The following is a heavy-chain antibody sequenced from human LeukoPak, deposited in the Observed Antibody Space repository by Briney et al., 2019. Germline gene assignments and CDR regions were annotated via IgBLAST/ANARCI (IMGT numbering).Heavy chain of an antibody. V-gene: IGHV3-23*01. Sequence: GGSLRLSCAASGFSFSNYAMSWVRQTPGKGLEWVSIIYYSGGDTYSADSVKGRFTISRDNSRNMVYLQMNSLRAEDTAVYYCAKDLGVAVVPRLFDYWGRGTMVIVSS. CDR3: AKDLGVAVVPRLFDY. CDR1: GFSFSNYA. CDR2: IYYSGGDT. J-gene: IGHJ4*02. D-gene: IGHD6-19*01.